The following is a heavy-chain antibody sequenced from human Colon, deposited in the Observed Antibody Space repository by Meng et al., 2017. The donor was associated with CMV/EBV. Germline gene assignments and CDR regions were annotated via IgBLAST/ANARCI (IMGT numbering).Heavy chain of an antibody. CDR3: ARTGNYYVSGNGAVDV. J-gene: IGHJ6*02. V-gene: IGHV4-39*07. CDR2: MDYGGSP. D-gene: IGHD3-10*01. CDR1: GGSISSSNYY. Sequence: GSLRLSCIVSGGSISSSNYYWGWIRQTAKGLEWIGSMDYGGSPYFHPSVRGRVDISMDTSKNQFYLSLTSVTAADTALYYCARTGNYYVSGNGAVDVWGQGTTVTVS.